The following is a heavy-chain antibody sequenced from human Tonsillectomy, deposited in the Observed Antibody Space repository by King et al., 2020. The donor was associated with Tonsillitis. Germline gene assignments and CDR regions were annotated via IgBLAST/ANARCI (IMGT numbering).Heavy chain of an antibody. CDR3: ASGAYCGGDCFWYFDF. D-gene: IGHD2-21*01. Sequence: QLQLQESGSGLVKPSQTLSLTCAVSGGSISSGGYSWSWIRQPPGKGLEWIWYIYHTGSSYYNPSLQSRVTISVDSSKSQFSLKLSSLPAADTALYYCASGAYCGGDCFWYFDFWGRGTLVTVSS. CDR2: IYHTGSS. J-gene: IGHJ2*01. CDR1: GGSISSGGYS. V-gene: IGHV4-30-2*01.